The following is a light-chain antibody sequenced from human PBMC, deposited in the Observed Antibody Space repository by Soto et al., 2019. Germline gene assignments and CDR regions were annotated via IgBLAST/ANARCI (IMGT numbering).Light chain of an antibody. Sequence: EIVLTQSPGTLSLSPGESATLSCRASQILSSNYLAWYQQKPGQAPRLLIYGASGRATGIPDRFRGSGSGTDFTLTITRLEPEDFAVYYCQQYGGSPSITFGQGTRLEIK. CDR2: GAS. CDR1: QILSSNY. V-gene: IGKV3-20*01. J-gene: IGKJ5*01. CDR3: QQYGGSPSIT.